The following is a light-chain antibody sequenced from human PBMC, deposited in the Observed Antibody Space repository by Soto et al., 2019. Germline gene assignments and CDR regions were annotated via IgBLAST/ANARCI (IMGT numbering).Light chain of an antibody. J-gene: IGKJ2*01. CDR3: QQYGSSSYT. CDR2: GAS. Sequence: DIVLTQSPDTRSLSPGERAALSCRASQSVSSNYLAWYQQKPGQAPRLLIYGASTRATGIPDRFSGSGSGTDFTLTISRLEPEDFAVYYCQQYGSSSYTFGQGTKVDIK. V-gene: IGKV3-20*01. CDR1: QSVSSNY.